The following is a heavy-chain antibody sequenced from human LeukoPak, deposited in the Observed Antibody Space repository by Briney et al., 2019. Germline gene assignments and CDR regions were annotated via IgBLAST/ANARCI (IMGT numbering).Heavy chain of an antibody. CDR1: GFTFSSYW. V-gene: IGHV3-74*01. CDR3: AKGYSSSWYSSYFEY. D-gene: IGHD6-13*01. Sequence: PGGSLRLSCAAYGFTFSSYWMHWVRQAPGKGLVWVSRINSDGSNTAYADSVKGRFTISRDNAKNTVYLQMNSLRAEDTAVYYCAKGYSSSWYSSYFEYWGQGTLVTASS. CDR2: INSDGSNT. J-gene: IGHJ4*02.